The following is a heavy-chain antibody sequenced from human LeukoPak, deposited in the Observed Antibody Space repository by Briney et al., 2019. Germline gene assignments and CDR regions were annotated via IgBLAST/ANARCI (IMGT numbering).Heavy chain of an antibody. CDR3: AREGLGELTLDF. CDR1: GYTFTNYG. D-gene: IGHD3-16*01. Sequence: ASVNVSCKASGYTFTNYGITWVRQAPGQGLEWMGWISTYNGDTNYAQKLQGRVTMTTDTSTNTAYMELRSLRSDDTAVYYCAREGLGELTLDFWGQGTLVTVSS. CDR2: ISTYNGDT. V-gene: IGHV1-18*01. J-gene: IGHJ4*02.